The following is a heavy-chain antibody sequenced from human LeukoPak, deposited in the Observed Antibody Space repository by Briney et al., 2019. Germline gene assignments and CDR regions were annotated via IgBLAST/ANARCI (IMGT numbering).Heavy chain of an antibody. CDR1: GGSFSGYY. CDR3: ARRYSSSWSWVY. J-gene: IGHJ4*02. Sequence: SETLSLTCAVYGGSFSGYYWSWIRQPPGKGLEWIGEINHSGSTNYNPSLKSRVTISVDTPKNQFSLKLSSVTAADTAVYYCARRYSSSWSWVYWGQGTLVTVSS. D-gene: IGHD6-13*01. V-gene: IGHV4-34*01. CDR2: INHSGST.